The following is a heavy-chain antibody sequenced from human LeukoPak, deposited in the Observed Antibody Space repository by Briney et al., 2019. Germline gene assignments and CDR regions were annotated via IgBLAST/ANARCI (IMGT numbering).Heavy chain of an antibody. CDR3: ARDQQELWELLCFDY. Sequence: GGSLRLSCAASGFTFSSYSMNWVRQAPGKGLEWVSSISGSSSYIYYADSVKGRFTISRDNAKNSLYLQMNSLRAEDTAVYYCARDQQELWELLCFDYWGQGTLVTVSS. CDR2: ISGSSSYI. V-gene: IGHV3-21*01. D-gene: IGHD1-26*01. CDR1: GFTFSSYS. J-gene: IGHJ4*02.